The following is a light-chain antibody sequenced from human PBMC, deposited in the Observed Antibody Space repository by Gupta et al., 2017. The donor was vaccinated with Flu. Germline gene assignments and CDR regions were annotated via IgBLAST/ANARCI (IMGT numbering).Light chain of an antibody. CDR3: QQDDSYAHS. J-gene: IGKJ2*03. V-gene: IGKV1-8*01. CDR1: QGISSY. CDR2: AAS. Sequence: AIRMTQSPSSFSASTGDRVTITCRASQGISSYLAWYQQKPGKAPKLLIYAASTLQSGVPSRFSGSGSGTDFTLTISCLQSEDFATYYCQQDDSYAHSFGQGTKLEIK.